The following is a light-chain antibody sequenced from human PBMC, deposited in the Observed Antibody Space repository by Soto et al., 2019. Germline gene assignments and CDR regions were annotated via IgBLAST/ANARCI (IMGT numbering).Light chain of an antibody. CDR1: QSVSTW. Sequence: DIQMTQSPSSVSASVGDRVTITCRASQSVSTWLAWYQQKPGKAPTLLISAASTLQSGVPSRFSSSGSATDYTLTISRLQPEDFATYYCQQAISFPRTFGQGAKLEIK. V-gene: IGKV1-12*01. CDR2: AAS. CDR3: QQAISFPRT. J-gene: IGKJ2*01.